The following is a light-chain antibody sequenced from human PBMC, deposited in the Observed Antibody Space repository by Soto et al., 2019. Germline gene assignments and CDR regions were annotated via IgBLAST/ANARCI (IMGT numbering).Light chain of an antibody. CDR1: QSVSSTY. Sequence: EIVLTQSPGTLSLSPGERATLSCRASQSVSSTYLAWYQQKPGQAPRLLIYGASSRATGIPDRFSGSGSGTDFNLTISRLEPEDVAVYYCQQYGSATGWTFGQGSKVESK. CDR2: GAS. V-gene: IGKV3-20*01. J-gene: IGKJ1*01. CDR3: QQYGSATGWT.